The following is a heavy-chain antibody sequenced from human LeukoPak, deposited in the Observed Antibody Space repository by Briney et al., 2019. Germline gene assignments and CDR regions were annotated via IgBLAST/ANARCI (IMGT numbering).Heavy chain of an antibody. CDR3: ARAYSSSWWHWFDP. J-gene: IGHJ5*02. CDR1: GGSISSGSYY. V-gene: IGHV4-61*02. D-gene: IGHD6-13*01. CDR2: IYTSGST. Sequence: PSETLSLTCTVSGGSISSGSYYWSWIRQPAGKGLEWIGRIYTSGSTNYNPSLKSRVTISVDTSKNQFSLKLSSVTAADTAVYYCARAYSSSWWHWFDPWGQGTLVTVSS.